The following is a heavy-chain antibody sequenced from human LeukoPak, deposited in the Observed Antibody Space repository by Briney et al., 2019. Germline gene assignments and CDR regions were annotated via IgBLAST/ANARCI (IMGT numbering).Heavy chain of an antibody. D-gene: IGHD2-21*02. V-gene: IGHV3-74*01. CDR1: GFTFTSYW. J-gene: IGHJ4*02. CDR2: INSDGSST. CDR3: ARASRTAPVGY. Sequence: GGSLRLSCAASGFTFTSYWMHWVRQAPGKGLVWVSRINSDGSSTSYADSVKGRFTISRDDAKNTLYLQMNSLRAEDTAVYYCARASRTAPVGYWGQGTLVTVSS.